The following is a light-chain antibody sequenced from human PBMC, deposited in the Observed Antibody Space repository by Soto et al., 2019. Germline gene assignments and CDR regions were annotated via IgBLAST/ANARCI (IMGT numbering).Light chain of an antibody. J-gene: IGKJ1*01. CDR3: QQYSRYSWT. CDR2: RAS. V-gene: IGKV1-5*03. CDR1: QSISSW. Sequence: DIQMTQSPSTLSTSVGDRVTISCRASQSISSWLAWYQQKPGEAPNLLFYRASSLQSGVPSRFSGSGSGTEFTLTISSLQPDDFATYYCQQYSRYSWTFGQGTKVEFK.